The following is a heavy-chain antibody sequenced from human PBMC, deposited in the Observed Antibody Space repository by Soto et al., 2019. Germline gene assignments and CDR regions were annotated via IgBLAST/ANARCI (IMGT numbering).Heavy chain of an antibody. J-gene: IGHJ4*02. CDR1: SGSIHRGAYY. CDR2: TYYSRST. Sequence: QVQLQESSPRLVKPSATVSLTCTVSSGSIHRGAYYWRWIRQPPGKGLGWIGYTYYSRSTYYNPPRRSRVPLSIDPSNTNSAQKLRSGSAEGSALHYYAIIELTTALLWGQGTLVTGSS. CDR3: AIIELTTALL. V-gene: IGHV4-30-4*01. D-gene: IGHD4-17*01.